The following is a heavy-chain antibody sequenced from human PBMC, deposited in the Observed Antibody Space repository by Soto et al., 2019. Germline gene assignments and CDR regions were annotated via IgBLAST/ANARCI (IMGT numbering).Heavy chain of an antibody. CDR1: GFAFNSYA. D-gene: IGHD4-17*01. CDR3: TKEHDYGYYGWFDP. Sequence: PWGSLRLSCVASGFAFNSYAMTWVRQAPGKGLEWVSTITNSGGSTYYADSVKGRFTISRDNSKNTLYMQMTTLTAEDTAIYYCTKEHDYGYYGWFDPWGQGTLVTVSS. CDR2: ITNSGGST. V-gene: IGHV3-23*01. J-gene: IGHJ5*02.